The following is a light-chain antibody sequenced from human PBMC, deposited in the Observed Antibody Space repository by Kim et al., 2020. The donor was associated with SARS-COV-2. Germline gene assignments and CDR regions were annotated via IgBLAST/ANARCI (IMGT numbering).Light chain of an antibody. CDR2: GVS. V-gene: IGKV3-20*01. J-gene: IGKJ2*01. CDR3: QHYGGSLFT. Sequence: LSPGERATLSCRASQSVSSTYLAWYQQKLGQSPRLLIYGVSSRAPGIPDRFSGGGSGTDFTLTISRLEPEDFAVYYCQHYGGSLFTFGQGTKLEI. CDR1: QSVSSTY.